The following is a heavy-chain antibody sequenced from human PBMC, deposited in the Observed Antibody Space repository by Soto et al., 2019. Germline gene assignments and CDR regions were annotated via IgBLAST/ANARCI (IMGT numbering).Heavy chain of an antibody. CDR3: AIGLDGSGGCCYFPYYYGMDV. Sequence: PGGSLRLSCSVSGFTFSDYYMTWMRQAPAKGLNWVSFIGCSRNYTDYADSVKGRFTISRDNAKNSMYLKMNSLRAEDTAVYYCAIGLDGSGGCCYFPYYYGMDVWGQGTTVTVSS. J-gene: IGHJ6*02. V-gene: IGHV3-11*06. CDR2: IGCSRNYT. CDR1: GFTFSDYY. D-gene: IGHD2-15*01.